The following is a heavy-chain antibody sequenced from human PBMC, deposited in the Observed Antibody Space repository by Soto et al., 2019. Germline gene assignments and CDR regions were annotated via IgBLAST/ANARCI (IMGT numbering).Heavy chain of an antibody. CDR2: IYYSGST. CDR1: GGSISSGGYY. Sequence: QVQLQESGPGLVKPSQTLSLTCPVSGGSISSGGYYWSWIRQHPGKGLAWIGYIYYSGSTYYNPSLKSRVTISVDTSKNQSSLKLSSVTAADTAGYYCARVGASGYEGDDAFDIWGQGTMVTVSS. D-gene: IGHD5-12*01. J-gene: IGHJ3*02. V-gene: IGHV4-31*03. CDR3: ARVGASGYEGDDAFDI.